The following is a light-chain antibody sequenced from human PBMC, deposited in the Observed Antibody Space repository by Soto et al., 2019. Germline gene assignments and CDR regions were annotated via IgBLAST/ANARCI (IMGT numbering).Light chain of an antibody. CDR3: QQYSTSPPIT. V-gene: IGKV3-20*01. Sequence: EIVLTQSPGTLSLSPGERATFSCRASQSVSSNYLAWYQQKPGQAPRLLIYGAFKRATGIPDRFSGSGFETDFSLTISRLEPEDFAVYFCQQYSTSPPITFGQGTRLEIK. CDR1: QSVSSNY. CDR2: GAF. J-gene: IGKJ5*01.